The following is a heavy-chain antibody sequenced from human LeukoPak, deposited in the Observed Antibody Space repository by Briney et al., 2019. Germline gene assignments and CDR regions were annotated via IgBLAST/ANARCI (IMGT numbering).Heavy chain of an antibody. CDR3: VKDEVFSSGWYFDY. CDR1: GFTFSSYG. V-gene: IGHV3-30*02. CDR2: IRYDGSNK. J-gene: IGHJ4*02. D-gene: IGHD6-19*01. Sequence: GGSLRLSCAASGFTFSSYGMHWVRQAPGKGLEWVAFIRYDGSNKYYADSVKGRFTISRDNSKNTLYLQMNSLRGEDTAVYYCVKDEVFSSGWYFDYWGQGTLVTVSS.